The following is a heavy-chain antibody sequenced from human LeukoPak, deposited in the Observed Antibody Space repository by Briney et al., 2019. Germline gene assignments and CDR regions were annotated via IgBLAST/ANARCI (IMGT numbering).Heavy chain of an antibody. Sequence: SETLSLTCTVSGDSISSYYWSWIRQSAGKGLEWIGRMSPSGSTHYSPSLKSRVTLSLDTSKQHFSLKLRSVTAADTALYYCARGKGIAVAKDAFDIWGQGTMVTVSS. J-gene: IGHJ3*02. CDR1: GDSISSYY. D-gene: IGHD6-13*01. V-gene: IGHV4-4*07. CDR2: MSPSGST. CDR3: ARGKGIAVAKDAFDI.